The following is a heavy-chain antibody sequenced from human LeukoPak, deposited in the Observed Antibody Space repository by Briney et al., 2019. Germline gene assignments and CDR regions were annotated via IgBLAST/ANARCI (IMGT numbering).Heavy chain of an antibody. J-gene: IGHJ4*02. CDR2: IDTSGNT. CDR3: ARHEGVTYSSSALFDY. D-gene: IGHD6-6*01. V-gene: IGHV4-4*09. CDR1: GGSIRSSY. Sequence: SETLSLTCSVSGGSIRSSYWSWIRQPPGKGPEWIGYIDTSGNTDYNPSLTSRVTISVDTSKNQVSLNLFSVTATDTAVYYCARHEGVTYSSSALFDYWGQGILATVSS.